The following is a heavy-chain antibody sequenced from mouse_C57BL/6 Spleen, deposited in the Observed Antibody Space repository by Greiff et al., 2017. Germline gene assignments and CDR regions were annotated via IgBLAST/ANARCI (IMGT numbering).Heavy chain of an antibody. D-gene: IGHD1-1*01. CDR3: ARSTTVGAMDY. J-gene: IGHJ4*01. V-gene: IGHV1-54*01. CDR2: INPGSGGT. CDR1: GYAFTNYL. Sequence: VKLMESGAELVRPGTSVKVSCKASGYAFTNYLIEWVKQRPGQGLEWIGVINPGSGGTNYNEKFKGKATLTADKSSSTAYMQLSSLTSEDSAVYFCARSTTVGAMDYWGQGTSVTVSS.